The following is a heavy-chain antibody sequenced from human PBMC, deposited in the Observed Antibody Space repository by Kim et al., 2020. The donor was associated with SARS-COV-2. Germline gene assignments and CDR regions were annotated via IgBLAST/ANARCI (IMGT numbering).Heavy chain of an antibody. J-gene: IGHJ4*02. CDR1: GFTFSSYG. Sequence: GGSLRLSCAASGFTFSSYGMHWVRQAPGKGLEWVAVIWYDGSNKYYAESVKGRFTISRDNSKNTLYLQMNSLRAEDTAVYYCAREMGNYYDSSGFDYWGQGTLVTVSS. CDR3: AREMGNYYDSSGFDY. V-gene: IGHV3-33*01. D-gene: IGHD3-22*01. CDR2: IWYDGSNK.